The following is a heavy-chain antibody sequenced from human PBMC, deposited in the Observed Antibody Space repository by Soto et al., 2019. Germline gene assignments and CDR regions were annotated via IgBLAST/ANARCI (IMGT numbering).Heavy chain of an antibody. J-gene: IGHJ6*02. CDR3: ARVGYVTNYGMAV. Sequence: QVQLVQSGAEVKKPGSSVKVSCKASGGTFSSYPLNWVRQAPGQGLEWMGGIIPFFGTSTYAQKFQGRVTITADESTSTVYMELRSLTSEDTAVYYCARVGYVTNYGMAVWGQGTTVNVSS. CDR2: IIPFFGTS. V-gene: IGHV1-69*01. CDR1: GGTFSSYP. D-gene: IGHD1-26*01.